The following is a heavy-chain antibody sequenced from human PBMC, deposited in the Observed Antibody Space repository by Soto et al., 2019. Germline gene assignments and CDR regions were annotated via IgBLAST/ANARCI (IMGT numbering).Heavy chain of an antibody. D-gene: IGHD3-3*01. CDR1: GYTFTSKG. CDR3: ARQSITIFGVVTDDAFDI. Sequence: GASVKVTCKDSGYTFTSKGISWVRHETGQGLEWMGWISAYNGNTNYAQKLQGRVTMTTDTSTSTAYMELRSLRSDDTAVYYCARQSITIFGVVTDDAFDIWGQGTMVTVSS. J-gene: IGHJ3*02. V-gene: IGHV1-18*01. CDR2: ISAYNGNT.